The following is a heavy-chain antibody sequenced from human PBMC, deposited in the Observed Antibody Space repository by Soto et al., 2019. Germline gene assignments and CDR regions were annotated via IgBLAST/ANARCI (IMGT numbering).Heavy chain of an antibody. V-gene: IGHV3-30*03. D-gene: IGHD1-7*01. CDR1: GFNFDNYG. J-gene: IGHJ4*02. CDR3: ARDRVGGTFYTPLAF. CDR2: ITYDGSFQ. Sequence: PGGSLRLSCQASGFNFDNYGMHWVRQAPGKGLEWVAVITYDGSFQYYADSVKGRFTISRDNSKHTLALHLNTLKPEDSAVYHCARDRVGGTFYTPLAFWGQGALVTVS.